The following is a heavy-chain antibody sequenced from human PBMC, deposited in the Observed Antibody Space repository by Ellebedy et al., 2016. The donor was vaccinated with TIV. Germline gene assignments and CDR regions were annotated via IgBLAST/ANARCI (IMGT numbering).Heavy chain of an antibody. Sequence: PGGSLRLSCAASGFTFNNYWMHWVRQAPGKGLVWVSRINSDGSSTNYADSVKGRFTISRDNAKNSLSLQMISLRAEDTAVYYCASGITLAGTGGYWGQGTLVTVSS. CDR2: INSDGSST. CDR1: GFTFNNYW. V-gene: IGHV3-74*01. CDR3: ASGITLAGTGGY. J-gene: IGHJ4*02. D-gene: IGHD6-19*01.